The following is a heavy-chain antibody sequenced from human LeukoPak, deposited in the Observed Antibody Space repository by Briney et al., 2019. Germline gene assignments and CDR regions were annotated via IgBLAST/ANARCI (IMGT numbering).Heavy chain of an antibody. CDR3: AKDYGGELLDHFDY. V-gene: IGHV3-9*01. Sequence: PGGSLRLSCAASGFTFDDYAMHWVRHAPGKGLEWVSGISWNSGSIGYADSVKGRFTISRDNAKNSLYLQMNSLRAEDTALYYCAKDYGGELLDHFDYWGQGTLVTVSS. J-gene: IGHJ4*02. CDR2: ISWNSGSI. D-gene: IGHD3-10*01. CDR1: GFTFDDYA.